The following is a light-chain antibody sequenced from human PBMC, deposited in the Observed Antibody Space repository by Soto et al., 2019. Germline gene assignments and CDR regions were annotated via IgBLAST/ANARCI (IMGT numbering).Light chain of an antibody. CDR2: YDS. V-gene: IGLV3-21*04. CDR3: QVWDSTSDHPV. J-gene: IGLJ2*01. CDR1: NIGSNT. Sequence: SYELIQPPSVSVAPGKTARISWGGNNIGSNTVHWYQQKPGQAPVLVIYYDSDRPSGIPERFSGSNSGNTATLTISRVEAGDEADYFCQVWDSTSDHPVFGGGTKLTVL.